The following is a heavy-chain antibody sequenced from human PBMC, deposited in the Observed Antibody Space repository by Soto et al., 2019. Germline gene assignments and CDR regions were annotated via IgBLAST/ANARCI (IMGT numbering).Heavy chain of an antibody. D-gene: IGHD3-10*01. Sequence: TLSLTCTVSGGSISSYYWSWIRQPPGKGLEWIGYIYYSGSINYNPSLKSRVTISVDTSKNQFSLKLSSVTAADTAVYYCARVWGGAFDFWGQGTMVTVSS. J-gene: IGHJ3*01. V-gene: IGHV4-59*01. CDR1: GGSISSYY. CDR2: IYYSGSI. CDR3: ARVWGGAFDF.